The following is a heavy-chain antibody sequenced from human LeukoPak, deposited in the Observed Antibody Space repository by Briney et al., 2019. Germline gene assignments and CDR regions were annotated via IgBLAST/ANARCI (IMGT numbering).Heavy chain of an antibody. Sequence: PGGSLRLSCAASGFMFSSNWMSWIRQPPGKGLEWIGEINHSGSTNYNPSLKSRVTISVDTSKNQFSLKLSSVTAADTAVYYCARIPLTYYYDSSGGAFDIWGQGTMVTVSS. V-gene: IGHV4-34*01. D-gene: IGHD3-22*01. CDR2: INHSGST. CDR1: GFMFSSNW. CDR3: ARIPLTYYYDSSGGAFDI. J-gene: IGHJ3*02.